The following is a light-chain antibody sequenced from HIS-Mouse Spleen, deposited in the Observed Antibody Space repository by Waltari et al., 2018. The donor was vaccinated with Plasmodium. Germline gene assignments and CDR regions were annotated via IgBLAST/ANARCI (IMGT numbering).Light chain of an antibody. CDR1: QSVSSSY. Sequence: ELVLTQSTGTLSLSPGERATLSCRASQSVSSSYLAWYQQKPGQAPRLLIYGASSRATGIPDRFSGSGSGTDFTLTISRLEPEDFAVYYCQQYGSSGTFGQGTKVEIK. V-gene: IGKV3-20*01. J-gene: IGKJ1*01. CDR2: GAS. CDR3: QQYGSSGT.